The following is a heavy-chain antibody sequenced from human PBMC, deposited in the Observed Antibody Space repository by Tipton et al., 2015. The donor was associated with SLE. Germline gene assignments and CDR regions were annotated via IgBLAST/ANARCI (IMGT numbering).Heavy chain of an antibody. V-gene: IGHV4-4*08. J-gene: IGHJ5*02. CDR1: GGSISNYY. CDR2: THTSGST. CDR3: ASGGFSCSGSYYGGWFDP. Sequence: TLSLTCKVSGGSISNYYWSWIRLTSGERLEWIGYTHTSGSTNYNPSLKSRVSISVDTSKNQFSLKLTSVTAADTGVYYCASGGFSCSGSYYGGWFDPWGQGTLVTVSS. D-gene: IGHD3-10*02.